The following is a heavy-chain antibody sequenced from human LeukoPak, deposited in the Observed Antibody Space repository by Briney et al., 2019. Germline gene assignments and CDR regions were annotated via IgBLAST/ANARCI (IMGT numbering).Heavy chain of an antibody. D-gene: IGHD3-16*01. Sequence: PGRSLRLSCAASGFTFSSYTMHWVRQAPGKKLEWVAVISYDGSKKNYVDAVNGRFSVSRDNSKTTLFLQMNNLTAEDTAMYYCARELLSYVAIGYFDFRGQGTLVTVSS. CDR3: ARELLSYVAIGYFDF. CDR2: ISYDGSKK. J-gene: IGHJ4*02. CDR1: GFTFSSYT. V-gene: IGHV3-30*03.